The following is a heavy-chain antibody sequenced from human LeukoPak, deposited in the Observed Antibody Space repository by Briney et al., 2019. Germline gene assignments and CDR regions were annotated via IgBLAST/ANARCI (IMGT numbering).Heavy chain of an antibody. CDR3: ARDVTAGGPFDY. J-gene: IGHJ4*02. V-gene: IGHV4-38-2*02. CDR1: GYSISGGYY. Sequence: PSETLSLTCTVSGYSISGGYYWGWIRQPPGKGLEWIGSIYHSGYTYYNPSLDPSFKSRVTISVDTSKNQFSLKVRSVTAADTAMYYCARDVTAGGPFDYWGQGTLVTVSS. D-gene: IGHD1-14*01. CDR2: IYHSGYT.